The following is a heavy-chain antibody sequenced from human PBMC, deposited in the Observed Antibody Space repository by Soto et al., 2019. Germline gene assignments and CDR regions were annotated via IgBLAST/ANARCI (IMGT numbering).Heavy chain of an antibody. CDR1: GGSISSYY. V-gene: IGHV4-59*01. CDR2: IYYSGST. D-gene: IGHD5-12*01. Sequence: QVQLQESGPGLVKPSETLSLTCTVSGGSISSYYWSWIRQPPGKGLEWIGYIYYSGSTNYNPSLKSRVTISVDTSKNQFSLKLSSVTAADTAVYYCASYVDIVATIRGLGYFDYWGQGTLVTVSS. J-gene: IGHJ4*02. CDR3: ASYVDIVATIRGLGYFDY.